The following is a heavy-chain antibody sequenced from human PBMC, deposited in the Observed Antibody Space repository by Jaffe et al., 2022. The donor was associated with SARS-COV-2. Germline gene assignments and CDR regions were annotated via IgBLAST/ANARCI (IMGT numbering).Heavy chain of an antibody. Sequence: EVQLVESGGGLVHPGGSLRLSCAASGFTFSTYYMTWVRQAPGKGLEWVANIKQDESERYYVDSVKGRFTISRDNAKNSLFLQMNSLRAEDTAVYYCARDRLIVGTTGGFDYWGQGTLVTVSS. D-gene: IGHD1-26*01. CDR2: IKQDESER. J-gene: IGHJ4*02. V-gene: IGHV3-7*03. CDR3: ARDRLIVGTTGGFDY. CDR1: GFTFSTYY.